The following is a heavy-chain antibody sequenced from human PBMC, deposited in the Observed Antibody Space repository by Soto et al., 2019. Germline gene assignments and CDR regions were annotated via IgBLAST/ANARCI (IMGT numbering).Heavy chain of an antibody. V-gene: IGHV4-59*08. CDR1: GGSISGYY. Sequence: PSETLSLTCTVSGGSISGYYGSWIRQPPGQGLVWIGDMYNTGGTVYNPCFNGVVTRAVDTSKHRFSLKLNCVTAADAAVYYCARHLWGYSGTDCYPLDFWRQRTRGTVSS. CDR3: ARHLWGYSGTDCYPLDF. D-gene: IGHD2-21*02. CDR2: MYNTGGT. J-gene: IGHJ6*02.